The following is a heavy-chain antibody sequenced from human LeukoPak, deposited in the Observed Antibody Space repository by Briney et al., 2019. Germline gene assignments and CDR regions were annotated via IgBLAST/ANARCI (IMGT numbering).Heavy chain of an antibody. CDR2: ISGSGGST. J-gene: IGHJ4*02. V-gene: IGHV3-23*01. CDR1: GFTFSSYA. CDR3: AKDSPLIAVAGTFFDY. Sequence: GGSLRLSCAASGFTFSSYARSWVRQAQGKGLEWVSAISGSGGSTYYADSVKGRFTISRDNSKNTLYLQMNSLRAEDTAVYYCAKDSPLIAVAGTFFDYWGQGTLVTVSS. D-gene: IGHD6-19*01.